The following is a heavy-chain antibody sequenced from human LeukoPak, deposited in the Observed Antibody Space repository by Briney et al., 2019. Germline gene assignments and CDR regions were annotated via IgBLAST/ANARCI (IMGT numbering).Heavy chain of an antibody. Sequence: PSETLSLTCSVSGGSISSNSYYWAWIRQPPGKGLEWIGSIYFGGSPSYNASLQSRITVSVDTSKNQFSLKLTSVTAADTAVYYCASRAPGPYYYGGSDGMDVWGQGTTVTVSS. CDR1: GGSISSNSYY. J-gene: IGHJ6*02. CDR3: ASRAPGPYYYGGSDGMDV. V-gene: IGHV4-39*07. CDR2: IYFGGSP. D-gene: IGHD3-10*01.